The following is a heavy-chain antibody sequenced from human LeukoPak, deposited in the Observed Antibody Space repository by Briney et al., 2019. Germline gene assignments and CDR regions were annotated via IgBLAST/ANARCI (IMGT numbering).Heavy chain of an antibody. D-gene: IGHD3-10*01. J-gene: IGHJ5*02. CDR1: GVSISSYY. V-gene: IGHV4-59*01. CDR2: IYYSGST. Sequence: ASETLSLTCTVSGVSISSYYWSWIRQPPGKGLEWIGYIYYSGSTNYNPSLKSRVTISVDTSKNQFSLKLSSVTAADTAVYYCARDPSFEEQAVGWFDPWGQGTLVTVSS. CDR3: ARDPSFEEQAVGWFDP.